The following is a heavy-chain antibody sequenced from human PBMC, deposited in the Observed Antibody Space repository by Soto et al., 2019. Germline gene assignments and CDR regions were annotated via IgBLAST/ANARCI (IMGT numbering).Heavy chain of an antibody. D-gene: IGHD3-16*01. CDR2: IYYSGST. CDR1: GGSISSYY. J-gene: IGHJ4*02. CDR3: TRGGETTQFDY. V-gene: IGHV4-59*01. Sequence: QVQLQESGPGLVKPSETLSLTCTVSGGSISSYYWSWIRQPPGKGLEWIGYIYYSGSTNYNPSLKSRVTISVDTSKNQFSLKLRSVTAADTAVYYCTRGGETTQFDYWGQGTLVTVSS.